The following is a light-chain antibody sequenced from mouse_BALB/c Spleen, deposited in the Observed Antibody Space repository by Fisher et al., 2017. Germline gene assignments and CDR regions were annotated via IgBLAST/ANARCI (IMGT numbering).Light chain of an antibody. CDR3: QQWSSYPPT. CDR2: STS. CDR1: SSVSY. V-gene: IGKV4-57*01. Sequence: IVITQSPAIMSASPGEKVTITCSASSSVSYMHWFQQKSGTSPKLLIYSTSNLASGVPARFSGSGSGTSYSLTISRMEAEDAATYYCQQWSSYPPTFGGGTKLEIK. J-gene: IGKJ2*01.